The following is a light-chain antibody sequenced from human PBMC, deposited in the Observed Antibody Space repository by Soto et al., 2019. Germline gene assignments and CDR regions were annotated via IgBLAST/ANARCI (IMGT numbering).Light chain of an antibody. CDR3: QQYDTSSRT. V-gene: IGKV1-5*03. CDR1: QSIDKW. J-gene: IGKJ1*01. CDR2: KAS. Sequence: DFQVTQSPSTLSASVGDRVTITCRASQSIDKWLAWYQQKPGKAPKLMIYKASTLESGVPSRFSGSGSGTEFTLTINSLQPDDFATYYCQQYDTSSRTFGQGTKVEIK.